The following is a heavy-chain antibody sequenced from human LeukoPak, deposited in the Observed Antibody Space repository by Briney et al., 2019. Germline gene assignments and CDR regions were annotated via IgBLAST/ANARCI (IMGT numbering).Heavy chain of an antibody. J-gene: IGHJ4*02. CDR2: ISYDGSNK. CDR1: GFTFSSYA. CDR3: ARDGEDYGTLSY. D-gene: IGHD3-16*01. Sequence: GRSLRLSCAASGFTFSSYAMHWVRQAPGKGLEWVAVISYDGSNKYCADSVKGRFTISRDNSKNTLYLQMNSLRAEDTAVYYCARDGEDYGTLSYWGQGTLVTVSS. V-gene: IGHV3-30-3*01.